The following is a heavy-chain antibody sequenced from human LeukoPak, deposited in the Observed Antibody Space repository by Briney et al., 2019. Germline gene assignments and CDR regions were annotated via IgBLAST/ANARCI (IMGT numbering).Heavy chain of an antibody. Sequence: GGSLRLSCAASGFTVSSNYMSWVRQAPGKGLEWVSVIYSGGSTYYADSVKGRFTISRDNSKNTLYLQMNSQRAEDTAVYYCARVLDTDMVYFDHWGQGTLVTVSS. CDR3: ARVLDTDMVYFDH. CDR2: IYSGGST. D-gene: IGHD5-18*01. V-gene: IGHV3-66*01. J-gene: IGHJ4*02. CDR1: GFTVSSNY.